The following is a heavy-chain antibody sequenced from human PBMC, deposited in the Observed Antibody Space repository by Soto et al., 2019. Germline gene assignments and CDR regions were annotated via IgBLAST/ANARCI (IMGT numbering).Heavy chain of an antibody. CDR3: AKASTRAANDDY. V-gene: IGHV5-51*01. D-gene: IGHD2-2*01. CDR2: IYPGDSDT. Sequence: GESLKISCKGSGYSFTSYWIGWVRQMPGKGLEWMGIIYPGDSDTRYSPSFQGQVTISADKSISTAYLQWSSLRAEDTAVYYCAKASTRAANDDYWGQGTLVTVSS. CDR1: GYSFTSYW. J-gene: IGHJ4*02.